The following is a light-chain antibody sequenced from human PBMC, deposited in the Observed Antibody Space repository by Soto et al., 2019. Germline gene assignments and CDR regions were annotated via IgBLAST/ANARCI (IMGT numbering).Light chain of an antibody. Sequence: EIALTQSPATLSLSPGERATLSCRASQSVSNYLAWYQQKPGQAPRLLISDASNRATGIPVRFSGSGSGTDFTLTISSLEPEDFAVYYCQQRNSWPITFGQGTRREIK. J-gene: IGKJ5*01. CDR3: QQRNSWPIT. V-gene: IGKV3-11*01. CDR1: QSVSNY. CDR2: DAS.